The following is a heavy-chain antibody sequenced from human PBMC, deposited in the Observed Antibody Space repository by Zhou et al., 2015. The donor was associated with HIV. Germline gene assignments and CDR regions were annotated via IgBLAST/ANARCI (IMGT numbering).Heavy chain of an antibody. J-gene: IGHJ4*02. CDR2: IIPIFGTA. D-gene: IGHD4-17*01. Sequence: QVQLVQSGAEVKKPGSSVKVSCKASGGTFSSYAISWVRQAPGQGLEWMGGIIPIFGTANYAQKFQGRVTITADESTSTAYMELSSLRSEDTAVYYCARSVIMTTVTTGMVIGLDYWGQGTLVTVSS. CDR3: ARSVIMTTVTTGMVIGLDY. CDR1: GGTFSSYA. V-gene: IGHV1-69*01.